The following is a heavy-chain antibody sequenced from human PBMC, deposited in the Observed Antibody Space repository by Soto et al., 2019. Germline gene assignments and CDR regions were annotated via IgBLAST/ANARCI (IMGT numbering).Heavy chain of an antibody. J-gene: IGHJ6*02. Sequence: QVQLVQSGAEVKKPGSSVKVSCKASGGTFSSYTISWVRQAPGQGLEWMGRIIPILGIANYAQKFQGRVTITADKSTSTAYMELTSLRSEDTAVYYCARNASMVRGVMDGMDVWGQGTTVTVSS. D-gene: IGHD3-10*01. CDR1: GGTFSSYT. V-gene: IGHV1-69*02. CDR3: ARNASMVRGVMDGMDV. CDR2: IIPILGIA.